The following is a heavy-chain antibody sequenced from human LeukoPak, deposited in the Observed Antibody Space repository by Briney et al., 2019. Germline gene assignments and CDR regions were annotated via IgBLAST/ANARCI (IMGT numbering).Heavy chain of an antibody. D-gene: IGHD6-13*01. J-gene: IGHJ4*02. Sequence: GGSLTLSCPASGFTFSSYAMHWVRQPPPKGLARVAVISYDGSNKYYADSVKGRFTISRDNSKNTLYLQMNSLRAEDTAVYYCAKVTTVKYSNSWLDYWGQGTLVTVSS. V-gene: IGHV3-30*18. CDR2: ISYDGSNK. CDR3: AKVTTVKYSNSWLDY. CDR1: GFTFSSYA.